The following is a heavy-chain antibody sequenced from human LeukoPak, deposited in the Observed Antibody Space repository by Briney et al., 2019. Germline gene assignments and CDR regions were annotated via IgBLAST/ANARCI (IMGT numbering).Heavy chain of an antibody. CDR2: ISWNSGSI. V-gene: IGHV3-9*03. D-gene: IGHD5-18*01. Sequence: PGRSLRLSCAASGFTFDDYAMHWGRQAPGKGLEWVSGISWNSGSIGYADSVKGRFTISRDNAKSTLYLQMNSLRADDMALYYCTRASGYSSGAVDYWGQGTLVTVSS. CDR3: TRASGYSSGAVDY. J-gene: IGHJ4*02. CDR1: GFTFDDYA.